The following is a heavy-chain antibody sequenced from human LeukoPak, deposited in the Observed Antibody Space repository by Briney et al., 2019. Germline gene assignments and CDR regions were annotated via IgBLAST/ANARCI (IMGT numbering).Heavy chain of an antibody. Sequence: SETLSLTCAVSGGSISSSNWWSWVRQPPGKGLEWIGEIYHSGSTNYNSSLKSRVTISVDKSKNQFSLKLSSVTAADTAVYYCARAPSSGWYYFDYWGQGTLVTVSS. CDR1: GGSISSSNW. V-gene: IGHV4-4*02. J-gene: IGHJ4*02. D-gene: IGHD6-19*01. CDR3: ARAPSSGWYYFDY. CDR2: IYHSGST.